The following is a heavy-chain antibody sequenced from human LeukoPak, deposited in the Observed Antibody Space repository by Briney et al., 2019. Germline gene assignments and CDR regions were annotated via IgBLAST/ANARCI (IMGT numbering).Heavy chain of an antibody. Sequence: PGGSLRLSCAASGFTFSSYWMSWVRQAPGKGLEWVANIKQDGSEKYYVDSVKGRFTISRDNAKNSLYLQMNSLRAEDTAVYYCAREGYDYVWGSYEGVDTAMVYMDYWGQGTLVTVSS. D-gene: IGHD3-16*01. J-gene: IGHJ4*02. CDR1: GFTFSSYW. V-gene: IGHV3-7*01. CDR2: IKQDGSEK. CDR3: AREGYDYVWGSYEGVDTAMVYMDY.